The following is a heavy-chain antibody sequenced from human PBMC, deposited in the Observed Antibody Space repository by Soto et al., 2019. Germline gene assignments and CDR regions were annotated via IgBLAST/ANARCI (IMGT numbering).Heavy chain of an antibody. CDR2: IYYSGST. D-gene: IGHD3-22*01. J-gene: IGHJ3*02. CDR3: ARHLLPNYYDSSGFAFDI. Sequence: SETLSLTCTVSGGSISSYYWNWIRQPPRKGLEWIGYIYYSGSTYYSPSLKSRVTISVDTSKNQFSLKLSSVTAADTAVYYCARHLLPNYYDSSGFAFDIWGQGTMVTVSS. V-gene: IGHV4-59*04. CDR1: GGSISSYY.